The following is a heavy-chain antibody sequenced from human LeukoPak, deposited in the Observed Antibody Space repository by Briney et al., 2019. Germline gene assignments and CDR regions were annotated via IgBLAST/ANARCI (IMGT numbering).Heavy chain of an antibody. D-gene: IGHD3-10*01. V-gene: IGHV1-2*02. CDR3: ARDQVTMVRGVIRY. CDR2: INPNSGGT. Sequence: ASVKVSCKASGYTFTGYYMHWVRQAPGQGLEWMGWINPNSGGTNYAQKFQGRVTMTRDTSISTAYMELSRLRSDDTAVYYCARDQVTMVRGVIRYWGQETLVTVSS. J-gene: IGHJ4*02. CDR1: GYTFTGYY.